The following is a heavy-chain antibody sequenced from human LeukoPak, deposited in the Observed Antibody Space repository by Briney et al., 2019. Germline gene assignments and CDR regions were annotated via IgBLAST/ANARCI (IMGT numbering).Heavy chain of an antibody. J-gene: IGHJ4*02. Sequence: PGGSLRLSCAASGFTFSSYAMSWVRQAPGKGLEWVSAISSSGGSTYYADSVKGRFTISRDNSKNTLYLQMNSLRAEDTAVYYCAKDPRNDFWSGYYNYFDYWGQGTLVTVSS. V-gene: IGHV3-23*01. CDR1: GFTFSSYA. D-gene: IGHD3-3*01. CDR3: AKDPRNDFWSGYYNYFDY. CDR2: ISSSGGST.